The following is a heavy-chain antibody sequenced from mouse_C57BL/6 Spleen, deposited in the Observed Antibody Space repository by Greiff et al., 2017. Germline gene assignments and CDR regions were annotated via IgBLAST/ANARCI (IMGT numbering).Heavy chain of an antibody. J-gene: IGHJ2*01. CDR1: GYTITSCCY. CDR2: IPDDGSN. V-gene: IGHV3-6*01. D-gene: IGHD2-4*01. CDR3: AREEIKYYFDY. Sequence: EVQLLQSGPGLVKPAPSVTLSCSATGYTITSCCYWKWIRQLPGNKLEWMGYIPDDGSNNYNPSLKNRLSITRDTSYNQFFLKLNSVTTEDTATYYCAREEIKYYFDYWGQGTTLTVSS.